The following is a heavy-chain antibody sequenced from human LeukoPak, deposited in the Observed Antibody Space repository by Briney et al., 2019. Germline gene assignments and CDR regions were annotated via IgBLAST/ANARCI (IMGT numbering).Heavy chain of an antibody. J-gene: IGHJ4*02. V-gene: IGHV3-23*01. CDR1: GFTFSSYA. D-gene: IGHD6-19*01. Sequence: QTRGSLRLSCAASGFTFSSYAMNWVRQAPGKGLKWVSAISGSGATTYYADSVKGRFTISRDNSRSTLYLQMNSLRAEDTAVYYCAKSGSGWGAFDYWGQGTLVTVSS. CDR3: AKSGSGWGAFDY. CDR2: ISGSGATT.